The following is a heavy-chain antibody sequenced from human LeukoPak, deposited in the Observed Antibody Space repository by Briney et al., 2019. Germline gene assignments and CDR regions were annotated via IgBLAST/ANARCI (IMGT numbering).Heavy chain of an antibody. J-gene: IGHJ4*02. D-gene: IGHD5-24*01. Sequence: SETLSLTCTVSGGSISSSSYYWGWIRQPPGKGLEWIGNIDYSGNTYYNPSLKSRVTISLDTSKTQFSLYLSSVTAADTAVYYCARAGVGWLQSMGPFDHWGQGTLVTVSS. CDR2: IDYSGNT. CDR1: GGSISSSSYY. CDR3: ARAGVGWLQSMGPFDH. V-gene: IGHV4-39*07.